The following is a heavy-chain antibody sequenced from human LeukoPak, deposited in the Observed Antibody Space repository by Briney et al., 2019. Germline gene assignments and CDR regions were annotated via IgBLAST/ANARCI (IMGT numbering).Heavy chain of an antibody. Sequence: GASVKVSCKASGYTFTSYYMHWVRQAPGQGLEWMGIINPSGGSTSYAQKFQGRVTMTRDTSTSTVYMELSSLRSEDAAVYYCARENVDTAMAYWGQGTLVTVSS. CDR2: INPSGGST. V-gene: IGHV1-46*01. CDR1: GYTFTSYY. J-gene: IGHJ4*02. D-gene: IGHD5-18*01. CDR3: ARENVDTAMAY.